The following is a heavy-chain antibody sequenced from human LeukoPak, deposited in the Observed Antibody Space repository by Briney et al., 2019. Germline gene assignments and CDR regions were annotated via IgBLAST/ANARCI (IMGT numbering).Heavy chain of an antibody. V-gene: IGHV3-11*01. Sequence: GGSLRLSCAASGFTFSDYYMSWIRQAPGKGLEWVSYISSGSTIYYADSVKGRFTISRDNAKNSLYLQMNSLRAEDTAVYYCARDQYYDSSGYLGYWGQGTLVTVSS. CDR3: ARDQYYDSSGYLGY. CDR2: ISSGSTI. CDR1: GFTFSDYY. D-gene: IGHD3-22*01. J-gene: IGHJ4*02.